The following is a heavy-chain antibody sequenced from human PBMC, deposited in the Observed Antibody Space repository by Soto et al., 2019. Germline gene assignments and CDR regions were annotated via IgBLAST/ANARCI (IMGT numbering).Heavy chain of an antibody. D-gene: IGHD6-13*01. V-gene: IGHV6-1*01. Sequence: SQTLSLTCVISGDSVSSNSAAWNWIRQSPSRGLEWLGRTYYRSKWYNDYAVSVKSRITINPDTSKNQFSLQLNSVTPEDTAVYYCARDSDEIAAVPYYYYGMDVWGQGTKVTVYS. CDR3: ARDSDEIAAVPYYYYGMDV. CDR2: TYYRSKWYN. CDR1: GDSVSSNSAA. J-gene: IGHJ6*02.